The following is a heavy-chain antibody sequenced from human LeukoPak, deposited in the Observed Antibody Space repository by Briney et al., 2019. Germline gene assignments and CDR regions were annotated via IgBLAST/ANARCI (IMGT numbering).Heavy chain of an antibody. Sequence: ASVKVSCKASGYTFTSYAMHWVRQAPGQRLEWMGWINAGNGNTKYSQKFQGRVTITRDTSASTAYMELSSLRSEDTAVYYCARWYYYDSSGYNFDYWGQGTLVTVSS. CDR1: GYTFTSYA. CDR2: INAGNGNT. J-gene: IGHJ4*02. V-gene: IGHV1-3*01. D-gene: IGHD3-22*01. CDR3: ARWYYYDSSGYNFDY.